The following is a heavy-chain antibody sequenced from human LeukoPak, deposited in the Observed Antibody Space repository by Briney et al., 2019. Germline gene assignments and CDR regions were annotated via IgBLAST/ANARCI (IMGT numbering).Heavy chain of an antibody. CDR2: MRPNSDNT. Sequence: AASVKVSCKASGYTFSNYDINWVRQATGQGLEWMGWMRPNSDNTGYAQKFQGRLTKTTNTSINTAYMELNSLTSEDTAVYYCARGSQRGGNSDWGQGTLVTVSS. CDR1: GYTFSNYD. J-gene: IGHJ4*02. D-gene: IGHD4-23*01. CDR3: ARGSQRGGNSD. V-gene: IGHV1-8*02.